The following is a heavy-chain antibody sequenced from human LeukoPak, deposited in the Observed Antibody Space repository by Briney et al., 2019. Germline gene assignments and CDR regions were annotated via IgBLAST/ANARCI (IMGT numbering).Heavy chain of an antibody. D-gene: IGHD6-6*01. V-gene: IGHV1-2*02. Sequence: GASVTVSFTASGYTFTVYYMHWVRQAPGQGLEWMGWINPNSGGTNYAQKFQGRVTMTRDTSISTAYMELSRLRSDDTAVYYCARGSSSSEGYFDYWGQGTLVTVSS. CDR2: INPNSGGT. CDR1: GYTFTVYY. J-gene: IGHJ4*02. CDR3: ARGSSSSEGYFDY.